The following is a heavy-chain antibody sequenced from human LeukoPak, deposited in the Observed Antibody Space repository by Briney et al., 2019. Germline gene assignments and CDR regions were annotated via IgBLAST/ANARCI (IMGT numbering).Heavy chain of an antibody. Sequence: GGSLRLSCAASGFTFSSYSMNWVRQAPGKGLEWVSSISSSSSYIYYADSVKGRFTISRDNAKNSLYLQMNSLRAEDTAVYYCVKDKGNNVGFFYYFDYWGQGTLVTVSS. CDR1: GFTFSSYS. J-gene: IGHJ4*02. V-gene: IGHV3-21*01. CDR2: ISSSSSYI. D-gene: IGHD2-15*01. CDR3: VKDKGNNVGFFYYFDY.